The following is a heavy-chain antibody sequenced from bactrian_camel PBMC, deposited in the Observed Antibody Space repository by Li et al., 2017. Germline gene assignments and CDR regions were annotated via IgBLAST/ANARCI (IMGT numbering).Heavy chain of an antibody. D-gene: IGHD3*01. J-gene: IGHJ6*01. CDR1: ASAYSSDC. CDR2: MYTGFGGGNI. Sequence: HVQLVESGGGSVQTGGSLRLSCVASASAYSSDCMGWFRQPPGKEREGVAAMYTGFGGGNIYYDDSVKGRFTISQDNSKNTLFLQMNVLRPEDTAMYYCAAVESSSGSRCYPNWKPDFGYWGHGTQVTVS. CDR3: AAVESSSGSRCYPNWKPDFGY. V-gene: IGHV3S1*01.